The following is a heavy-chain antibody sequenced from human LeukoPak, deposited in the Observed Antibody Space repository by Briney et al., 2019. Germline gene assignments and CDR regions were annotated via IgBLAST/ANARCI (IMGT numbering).Heavy chain of an antibody. CDR2: INHSGST. CDR1: GGSFSGYY. V-gene: IGHV4-34*01. J-gene: IGHJ4*02. CDR3: ASGVLGASPY. Sequence: KTSETLSLTCAVYGGSFSGYYWSWIRQPPGKGLEWIGEINHSGSTNYNPSLKSRVTISVDTSKNQFSLKLSSVTAADTAVYYCASGVLGASPYWGQGTLVTVSS. D-gene: IGHD1-26*01.